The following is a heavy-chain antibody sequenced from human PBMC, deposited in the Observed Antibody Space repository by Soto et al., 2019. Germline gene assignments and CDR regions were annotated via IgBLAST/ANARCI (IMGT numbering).Heavy chain of an antibody. CDR3: ASSFTVPAAIGY. CDR2: ISGSGGST. V-gene: IGHV3-23*01. D-gene: IGHD2-2*02. J-gene: IGHJ4*02. Sequence: AISGSGGSTFYADSVKGRFTISRDNSKNTLHLQMNSLRAEDTAVYYCASSFTVPAAIGYWGQGTLVTVSS.